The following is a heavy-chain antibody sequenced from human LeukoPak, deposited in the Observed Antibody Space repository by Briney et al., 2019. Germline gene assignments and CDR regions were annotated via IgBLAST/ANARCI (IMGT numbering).Heavy chain of an antibody. CDR3: AGHLGYCSTTSCQPGFDP. J-gene: IGHJ5*02. Sequence: SETLSLTCTVSGGSITSYYWSWIRQPPGKGLEWIGYIYYSGNTNYNPSLKSRVTISVDTSKNQFSLKLSSVTAADTAVYYCAGHLGYCSTTSCQPGFDPWGQGTLVTVSS. CDR2: IYYSGNT. D-gene: IGHD2-2*01. CDR1: GGSITSYY. V-gene: IGHV4-59*08.